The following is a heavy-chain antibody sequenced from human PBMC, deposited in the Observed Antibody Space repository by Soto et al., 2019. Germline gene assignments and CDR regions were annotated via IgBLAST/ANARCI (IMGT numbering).Heavy chain of an antibody. CDR2: ISWNSASL. CDR3: AKGTTSYYYMDV. J-gene: IGHJ6*03. CDR1: GFTFDDYA. V-gene: IGHV3-9*01. D-gene: IGHD1-1*01. Sequence: EVQLVESGGGSVQPGRSLRLSCAASGFTFDDYAMHWVRQAPGKGLEWVSRISWNSASLAYADSVKGRFTISRDSAKNPLYLQMNSLRPEDTALYYCAKGTTSYYYMDVWGEGTTVTVSS.